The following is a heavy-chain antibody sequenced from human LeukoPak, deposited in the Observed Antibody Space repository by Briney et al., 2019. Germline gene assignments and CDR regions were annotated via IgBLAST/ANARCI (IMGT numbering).Heavy chain of an antibody. J-gene: IGHJ4*02. Sequence: GGSLRLSCAASGFPFSSYGMHWVRQAPGKGLEWVAFIRNVGNDKYYADSVKGRFFISRDNSKNTLSLQMNSLRVEDTAVYYCAKDGVWAFDHWAQGTLVSVSS. CDR1: GFPFSSYG. D-gene: IGHD2-21*02. CDR2: IRNVGNDK. CDR3: AKDGVWAFDH. V-gene: IGHV3-30*02.